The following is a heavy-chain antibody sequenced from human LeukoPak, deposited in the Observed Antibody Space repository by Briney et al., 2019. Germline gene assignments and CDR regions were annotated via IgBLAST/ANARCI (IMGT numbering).Heavy chain of an antibody. CDR2: ISWNSGSI. CDR3: AKGVRITMVRGAFDI. V-gene: IGHV3-9*01. Sequence: GGSLRLSCAASGFTFDDYAMHWVRQAPGKGLEWVSGISWNSGSIGCADSVKGRFTISRDNAKNSLYLQMYGLRIEDTALYDCAKGVRITMVRGAFDIWGQGTMVTVSS. D-gene: IGHD3-10*01. J-gene: IGHJ3*02. CDR1: GFTFDDYA.